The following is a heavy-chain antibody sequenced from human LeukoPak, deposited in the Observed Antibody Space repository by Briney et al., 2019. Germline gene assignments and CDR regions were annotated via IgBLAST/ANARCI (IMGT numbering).Heavy chain of an antibody. CDR2: IWYDGSNK. D-gene: IGHD2-2*02. V-gene: IGHV3-33*06. CDR3: AKGYCSSTSCYKPRFDY. Sequence: GGSLRLSCAASGFTFSSYGMHWVRQAPGKGLEWVAVIWYDGSNKYYADSVKGRFTISRDNSKNTLYLQMNSLRAEDTAVYYCAKGYCSSTSCYKPRFDYWGQGTLVTVSS. J-gene: IGHJ4*02. CDR1: GFTFSSYG.